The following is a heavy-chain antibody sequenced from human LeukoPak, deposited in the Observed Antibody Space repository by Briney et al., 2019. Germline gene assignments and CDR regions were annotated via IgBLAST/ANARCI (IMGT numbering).Heavy chain of an antibody. CDR1: GFTFDSHA. Sequence: PGRSLRLSCAASGFTFDSHAMSWVRQAPGKGLEWVSGISASGADTYYADSVKGRFTISGDNSKNMLYLQMNSLRADDTAAYYCARRQVGYTFGSPDCWGQGTLVTVSS. CDR2: ISASGADT. D-gene: IGHD3-16*01. J-gene: IGHJ4*02. V-gene: IGHV3-23*01. CDR3: ARRQVGYTFGSPDC.